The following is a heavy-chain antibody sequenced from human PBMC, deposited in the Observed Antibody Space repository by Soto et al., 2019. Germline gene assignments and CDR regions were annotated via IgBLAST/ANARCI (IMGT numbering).Heavy chain of an antibody. CDR3: ARDFFDSSDYTTNWFDP. CDR1: GGYFSGYY. Sequence: SETLSLTCAVYGGYFSGYYWSWIRQPPGKGLEWIGEINHSGSTNYNPSLKSRVTISVDTSKNQFSLKLTSVTAADAALYYCARDFFDSSDYTTNWFDPWGQGTLVTVSS. J-gene: IGHJ5*02. CDR2: INHSGST. D-gene: IGHD3-22*01. V-gene: IGHV4-34*01.